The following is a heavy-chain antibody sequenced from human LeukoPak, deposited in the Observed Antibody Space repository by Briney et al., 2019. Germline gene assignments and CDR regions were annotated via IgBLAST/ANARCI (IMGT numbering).Heavy chain of an antibody. V-gene: IGHV3-30*02. J-gene: IGHJ5*01. CDR1: GFTFSSYG. D-gene: IGHD3-16*01. CDR3: ANRPEVHYHDVWDS. Sequence: GGSLRLFCAASGFTFSSYGMHWVRQAPGKGLEGVAFIRYDGSNKYYADSVKGRFTISRDNSKNTLYLQMNSLTAEDTAVYYCANRPEVHYHDVWDSWGQGTLVTVSS. CDR2: IRYDGSNK.